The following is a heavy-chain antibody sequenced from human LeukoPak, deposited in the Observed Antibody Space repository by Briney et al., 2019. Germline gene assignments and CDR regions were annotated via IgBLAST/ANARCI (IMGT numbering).Heavy chain of an antibody. V-gene: IGHV1-69*01. CDR2: IIPLFGTT. CDR3: ARDRGGYNLSP. J-gene: IGHJ5*02. CDR1: GGTFSSCA. D-gene: IGHD5-24*01. Sequence: SVKVSCKASGGTFSSCAISWVRQAPGQGLEWMGGIIPLFGTTNYAQKFQGRVAITADESTSTAYMELSSLRSEDTAVYYCARDRGGYNLSPWGQGTLVTVSS.